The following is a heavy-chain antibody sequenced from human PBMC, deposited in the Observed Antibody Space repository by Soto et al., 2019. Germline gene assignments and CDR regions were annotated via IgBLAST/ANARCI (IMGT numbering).Heavy chain of an antibody. J-gene: IGHJ4*02. CDR3: AKMTTRRFDY. CDR1: GFTSSSYA. CDR2: ISGSGLST. D-gene: IGHD4-17*01. Sequence: PVGSLRLSCAASGFTSSSYAMSWVRQAPGKGLEWVSGISGSGLSTNYADSVKGRFTISRDNSKNTLYLQMNSLRAEDTAVYYCAKMTTRRFDYWGQGTLVTVSS. V-gene: IGHV3-23*01.